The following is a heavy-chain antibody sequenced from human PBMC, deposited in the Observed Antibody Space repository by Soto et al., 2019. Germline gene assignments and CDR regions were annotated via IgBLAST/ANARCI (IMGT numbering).Heavy chain of an antibody. CDR2: IYPGDSDT. CDR3: ARHGDIVVVPAPYGMDV. Sequence: PGQSLKIPYKGSGYSFTSYWIGWVRQMPGKGLEWMGIIYPGDSDTRYSPSFQGQVTISADKSISTAYLQWSSLKASDTAMYYCARHGDIVVVPAPYGMDVWGQGTTVTVSS. V-gene: IGHV5-51*01. CDR1: GYSFTSYW. J-gene: IGHJ6*02. D-gene: IGHD2-2*01.